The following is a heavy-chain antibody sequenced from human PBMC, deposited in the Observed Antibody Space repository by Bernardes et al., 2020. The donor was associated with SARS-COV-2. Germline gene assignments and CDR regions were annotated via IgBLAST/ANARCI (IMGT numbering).Heavy chain of an antibody. CDR3: ARSSGYIDY. Sequence: GGSLRLSCAASGFTFSNNWMHWVRQAPGKGLVWVSHITSDGSSTNYADSVKGRFTISRDNAKNTLYLQMNSLRAEDTAVYYCARSSGYIDYWGQGTLVTVSS. CDR2: ITSDGSST. D-gene: IGHD3-22*01. CDR1: GFTFSNNW. V-gene: IGHV3-74*01. J-gene: IGHJ4*02.